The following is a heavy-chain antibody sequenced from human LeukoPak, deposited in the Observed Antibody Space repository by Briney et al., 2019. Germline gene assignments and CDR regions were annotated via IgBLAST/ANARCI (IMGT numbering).Heavy chain of an antibody. D-gene: IGHD3-22*01. V-gene: IGHV1-2*02. Sequence: ASVKVSCKASGYTFTGYYMHWVRQAPGQGLEWMGWINPNSGGTNYAQKSQGRVTMTRDTSISTAYMELSRLRSDDTAVYYCAREKKFRRYYYDSSNAFDLWGQGTMVTVSS. CDR2: INPNSGGT. CDR3: AREKKFRRYYYDSSNAFDL. J-gene: IGHJ3*01. CDR1: GYTFTGYY.